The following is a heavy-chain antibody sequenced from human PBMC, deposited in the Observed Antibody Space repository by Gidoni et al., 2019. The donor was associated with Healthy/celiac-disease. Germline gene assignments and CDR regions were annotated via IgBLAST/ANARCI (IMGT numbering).Heavy chain of an antibody. CDR3: AKDITMVRGVRYYYYYGMDV. CDR1: GFTFDDYP. Sequence: EVQLVESGGGLVQPGRSLRLPCAASGFTFDDYPMHWVRQAPGKGLEWVSGISWNSGSIGYADSVKGRFTSSRDNAKNSLYLQMNSLRAEDTALYYCAKDITMVRGVRYYYYYGMDVWGQGTTVTVSS. D-gene: IGHD3-10*01. CDR2: ISWNSGSI. V-gene: IGHV3-9*01. J-gene: IGHJ6*02.